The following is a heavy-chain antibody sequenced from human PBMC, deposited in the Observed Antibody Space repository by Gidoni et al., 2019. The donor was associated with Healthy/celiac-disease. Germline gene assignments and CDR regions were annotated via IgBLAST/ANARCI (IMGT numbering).Heavy chain of an antibody. CDR2: IVVGRGNA. J-gene: IGHJ4*02. CDR1: GFTFTRSA. CDR3: AAEGVDY. V-gene: IGHV1-58*01. Sequence: MQLVQSGPEGKKPGTSVKVACKASGFTFTRSALPWGRAVRGQRLDWIGWIVVGRGNANYAQKFQERVTIPRDMSTSTAYMELSSLRSEATAVYDCAAEGVDYWGQGTLVTVSS.